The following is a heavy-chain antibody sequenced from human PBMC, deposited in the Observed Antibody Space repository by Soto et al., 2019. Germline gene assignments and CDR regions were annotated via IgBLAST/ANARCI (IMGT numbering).Heavy chain of an antibody. Sequence: EVQLVESGGGLIQPGGSLRLSCAASGFTVSSNYMSWVRQAPGKGLEWVSVIYSGGITYYADSVKGRFTISRDNSKKTLNLQINSLRAEDTAVYYCARAPDHYDSSGYHPYYFACWGQGTLVTVSS. CDR2: IYSGGIT. V-gene: IGHV3-53*01. CDR3: ARAPDHYDSSGYHPYYFAC. J-gene: IGHJ4*02. CDR1: GFTVSSNY. D-gene: IGHD3-22*01.